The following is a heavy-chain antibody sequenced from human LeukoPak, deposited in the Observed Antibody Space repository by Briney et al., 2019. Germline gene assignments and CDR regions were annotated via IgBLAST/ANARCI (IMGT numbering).Heavy chain of an antibody. CDR2: VSHSGTT. J-gene: IGHJ4*02. Sequence: SSETLSLTCGVSGGSIDITNYWSWVRQAPGKGLEWIGEVSHSGTTNYNPSLRSRVTMFLDRANNQFSLSLTSVTAADSAVYYCTRENRPFCPFAYWGQGVLVTVSS. D-gene: IGHD2/OR15-2a*01. V-gene: IGHV4-4*02. CDR1: GGSIDITNY. CDR3: TRENRPFCPFAY.